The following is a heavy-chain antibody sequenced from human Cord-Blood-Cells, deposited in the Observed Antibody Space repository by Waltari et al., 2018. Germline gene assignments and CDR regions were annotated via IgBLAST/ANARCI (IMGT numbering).Heavy chain of an antibody. CDR1: GFTFSSYA. CDR3: ARDNPPVTAALDY. J-gene: IGHJ4*02. CDR2: ISSDGSNK. D-gene: IGHD6-6*01. Sequence: QVQLVESGGGVVQPGRSLRLSCAASGFTFSSYAMHWVRQAPGKGLEWVAVISSDGSNKYYADSVNGRFTSSRDNSKNTLYLQRNSLRAEDTAVYYCARDNPPVTAALDYWGQGTLVTVSS. V-gene: IGHV3-30-3*01.